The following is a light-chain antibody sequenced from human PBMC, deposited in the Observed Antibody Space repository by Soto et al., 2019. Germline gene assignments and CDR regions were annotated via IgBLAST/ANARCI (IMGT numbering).Light chain of an antibody. V-gene: IGKV3-15*01. CDR1: QSASSG. Sequence: EIMMTQSPATPSLSPGDRATLSCWACQSASSGLACYQQRPGEALRMLSYGAFSRASGVPGRFSGSGSGKEFSLTGSSMESEDFRVYSCIQYDNLWPFGKGTMVDIK. CDR2: GAF. CDR3: IQYDNLWP. J-gene: IGKJ1*01.